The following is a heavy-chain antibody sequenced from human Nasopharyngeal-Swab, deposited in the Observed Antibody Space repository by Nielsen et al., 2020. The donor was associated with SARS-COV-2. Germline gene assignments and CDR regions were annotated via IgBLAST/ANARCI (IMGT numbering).Heavy chain of an antibody. CDR3: ARYDDYYDSSGYAY. J-gene: IGHJ4*02. Sequence: WIRQPPGKGLEWVSVISGSGGSTYYAGSVKGRFTISRDNSKNTLYLQMNSLRAEDTAVYYCARYDDYYDSSGYAYWGQGTLVTVSS. D-gene: IGHD3-22*01. V-gene: IGHV3-23*01. CDR2: ISGSGGST.